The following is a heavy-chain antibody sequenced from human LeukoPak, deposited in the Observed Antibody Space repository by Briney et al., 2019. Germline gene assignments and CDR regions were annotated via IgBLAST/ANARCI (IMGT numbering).Heavy chain of an antibody. CDR1: GDSIISSSFL. CDR2: IFFRGTT. CDR3: ARSGSYPPWALNWFDP. D-gene: IGHD3-10*01. V-gene: IGHV4-39*01. Sequence: PSETLTLTCTVSGDSIISSSFLWGWVRQPPGKGLEWLGSIFFRGTTYYNPSLKSRVTISVDTAKSQLFLSLRSVTAADAAVYYCARSGSYPPWALNWFDPWGPGTPVTVSS. J-gene: IGHJ5*02.